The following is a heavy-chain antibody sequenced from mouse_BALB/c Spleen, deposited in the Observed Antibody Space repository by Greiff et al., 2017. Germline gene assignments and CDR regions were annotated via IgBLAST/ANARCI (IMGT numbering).Heavy chain of an antibody. CDR1: GFSLTSYG. CDR2: IWSGGST. J-gene: IGHJ4*01. D-gene: IGHD2-14*01. CDR3: ASYRSLYYYAMDY. V-gene: IGHV2-2*02. Sequence: VQVVESGPGLVQPSQSLSITCTVSGFSLTSYGVHWVRQSPGKGLEWLGVIWSGGSTDYNAAFISRLSISKDNSKSQVFFKMNSLQANDTAIYYCASYRSLYYYAMDYWGQGTSVTVSS.